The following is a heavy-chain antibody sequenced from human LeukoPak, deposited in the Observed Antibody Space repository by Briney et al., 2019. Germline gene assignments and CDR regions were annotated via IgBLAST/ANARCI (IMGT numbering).Heavy chain of an antibody. CDR3: ARPLLGYTYGFDY. V-gene: IGHV3-7*01. Sequence: GGSLRLSCAASGFTFSRYWMNWVRQAPGKGLEWVASIKEDGSEKSYVDSVKGRFTISRDNAKNSLYLQMNSLRAEDTAVYYCARPLLGYTYGFDYWGQGTLVTVSS. D-gene: IGHD5-18*01. CDR2: IKEDGSEK. CDR1: GFTFSRYW. J-gene: IGHJ4*02.